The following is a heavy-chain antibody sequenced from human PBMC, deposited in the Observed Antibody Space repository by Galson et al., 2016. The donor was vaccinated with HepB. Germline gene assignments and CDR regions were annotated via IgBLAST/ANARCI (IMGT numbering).Heavy chain of an antibody. CDR1: GGSISGYY. CDR2: IHYTGST. V-gene: IGHV4-59*01. J-gene: IGHJ5*02. CDR3: ARLHSHFLEEFDP. D-gene: IGHD2/OR15-2a*01. Sequence: SETLSLTCTVSGGSISGYYWSWIRQPPGQELEWIGYIHYTGSTRYNPSLKGRVTISVDTSNNQFSLKLSSVTAADTAVYYCARLHSHFLEEFDPWGQGTLVTVSS.